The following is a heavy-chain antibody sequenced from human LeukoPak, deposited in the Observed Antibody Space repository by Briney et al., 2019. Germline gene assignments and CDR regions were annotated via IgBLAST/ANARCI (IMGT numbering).Heavy chain of an antibody. V-gene: IGHV3-66*01. D-gene: IGHD4-17*01. CDR2: IYSGGST. CDR3: ARDLISGWGDYVNYYYGMDV. Sequence: PGGSLRLSCAASGFTVSNNYISWVRQAPGKGLEWDSVIYSGGSTYYADSAKGRFTISRDNSKNTLYLQMNSLRAEDTAVYYCARDLISGWGDYVNYYYGMDVWGQGTTVTVSS. CDR1: GFTVSNNY. J-gene: IGHJ6*02.